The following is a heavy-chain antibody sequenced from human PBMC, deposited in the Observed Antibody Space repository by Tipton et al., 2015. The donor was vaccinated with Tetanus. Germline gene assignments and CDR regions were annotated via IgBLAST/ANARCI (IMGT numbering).Heavy chain of an antibody. CDR3: ARMGFTYGQVVY. CDR1: GGSINTGDYY. J-gene: IGHJ4*02. CDR2: VYYSGRT. D-gene: IGHD5-18*01. Sequence: TLSLTCNVSGGSINTGDYYWSWIRQSPGKGLEWIGHVYYSGRTYYNPPLKSRVTISADMSKNQFSLKLTLVTAADTATYYCARMGFTYGQVVYWGQGTLVTVAS. V-gene: IGHV4-30-4*01.